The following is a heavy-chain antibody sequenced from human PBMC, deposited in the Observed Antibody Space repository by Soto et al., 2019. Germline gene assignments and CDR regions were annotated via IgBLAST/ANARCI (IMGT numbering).Heavy chain of an antibody. D-gene: IGHD5-12*01. V-gene: IGHV4-59*04. CDR3: AAGGGLPRYY. J-gene: IGHJ4*02. Sequence: PSETLSLTCTVCGGSISSYYWSWIRQPPGKGLEWIGYIYHSGSTYYNPSLKSRVTISVDRSKNQFSLKLSSVTAADPAVYYCAAGGGLPRYYWGQGTLVTVS. CDR2: IYHSGST. CDR1: GGSISSYY.